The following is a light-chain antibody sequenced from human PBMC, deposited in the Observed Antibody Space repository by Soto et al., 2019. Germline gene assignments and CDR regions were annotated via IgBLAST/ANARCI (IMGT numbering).Light chain of an antibody. CDR3: QQYNSYPQ. Sequence: DIQMTQSPSTLSASVGDRVTITCRASQSISSWLAWYQQKPGKAPKLLIYDASSLESGVPSRFSGSGSGTEFTLTISSLQPDDFATYYCQQYNSYPQFGQGTKVDI. CDR1: QSISSW. V-gene: IGKV1-5*01. CDR2: DAS. J-gene: IGKJ1*01.